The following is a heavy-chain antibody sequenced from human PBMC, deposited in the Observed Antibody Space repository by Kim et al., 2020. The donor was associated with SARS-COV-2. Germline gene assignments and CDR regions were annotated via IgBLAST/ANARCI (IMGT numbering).Heavy chain of an antibody. CDR1: GGTFSSYA. V-gene: IGHV1-69*13. D-gene: IGHD5-18*01. CDR3: ARDRYSYGFNWYFDL. Sequence: ASVKVSCKASGGTFSSYAISWVRQAPGQGLEWMGGIIPIFGTANYAQKFQGRVTITADESTSTAYMELSSLRSEDTAVYYCARDRYSYGFNWYFDLWGRGTLVTVSS. J-gene: IGHJ2*01. CDR2: IIPIFGTA.